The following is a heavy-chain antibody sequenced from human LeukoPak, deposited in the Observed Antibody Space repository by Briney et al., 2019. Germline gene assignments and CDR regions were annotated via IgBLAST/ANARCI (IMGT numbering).Heavy chain of an antibody. V-gene: IGHV3-48*02. CDR1: ASTFSSYT. CDR2: ISSSASST. Sequence: GGSLRLSCAASASTFSSYTMNWVRQAPGKGLEWVSYISSSASSTYYADSVKGRFTISRDNAKNSLYLQMNSLRDEDTAVYYCARDRYYYDSSGDAFDIWGQGTMVTVSS. CDR3: ARDRYYYDSSGDAFDI. J-gene: IGHJ3*02. D-gene: IGHD3-22*01.